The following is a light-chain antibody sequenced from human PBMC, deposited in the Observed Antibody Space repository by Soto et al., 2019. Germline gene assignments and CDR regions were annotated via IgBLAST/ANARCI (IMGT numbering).Light chain of an antibody. CDR3: HQYGNSPPLT. CDR1: QSVSSSH. J-gene: IGKJ4*01. V-gene: IGKV3-20*01. CDR2: GAS. Sequence: EIVLTQSPGTLSLSPGERATLSCRASQSVSSSHLAWYQQRPGQAPRLLIYGASTRASGIPDRFSGSGSGSDFTLTISRLEPEDFAAYFCHQYGNSPPLTFGGGTKVEIK.